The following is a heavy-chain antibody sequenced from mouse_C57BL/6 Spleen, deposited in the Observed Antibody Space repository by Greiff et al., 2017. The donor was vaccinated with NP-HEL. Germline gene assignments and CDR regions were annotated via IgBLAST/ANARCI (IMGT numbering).Heavy chain of an antibody. CDR3: AKDDYDDWYFDV. CDR2: IYPGSGST. Sequence: QVQLQQPGAELVKPGASVKMSCKASGYTFTSYWITWVKQRPGQGLEWIGDIYPGSGSTNSNEKFKSKATLTVDTSSSTAYMQLSSLTSEDSAVYYCAKDDYDDWYFDVWGTGTTVTVSS. D-gene: IGHD2-4*01. J-gene: IGHJ1*03. V-gene: IGHV1-55*01. CDR1: GYTFTSYW.